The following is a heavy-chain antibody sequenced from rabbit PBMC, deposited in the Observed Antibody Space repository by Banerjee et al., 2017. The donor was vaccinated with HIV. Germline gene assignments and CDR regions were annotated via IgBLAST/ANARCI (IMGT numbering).Heavy chain of an antibody. CDR3: AKSAGVIGWNFNL. J-gene: IGHJ4*01. CDR1: GFSFSNKFV. V-gene: IGHV1S45*01. CDR2: INTSTANT. Sequence: QEQLEESGGDLVKPEGSLTLTCTASGFSFSNKFVMCWVRQAPGKGLEWIACINTSTANTVYASWAKGRFTISRTSSTTVTLQMTSLTAADTATYFCAKSAGVIGWNFNLWGPGTLVTVS. D-gene: IGHD1-1*01.